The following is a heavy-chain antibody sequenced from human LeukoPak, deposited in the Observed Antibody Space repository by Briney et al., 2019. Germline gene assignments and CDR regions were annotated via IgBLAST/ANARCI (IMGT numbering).Heavy chain of an antibody. Sequence: GGSLRPSCAASGFTFSSYGMHWVRQAPGKGLEWVAVISYDGSNKYYADSVKGRFTISRDNSKNTLYLQMNSLRAEDTAVYYCAKVLYSSGWLYYYYGMDVWGQGTTVTVSS. D-gene: IGHD6-19*01. CDR1: GFTFSSYG. J-gene: IGHJ6*02. CDR2: ISYDGSNK. V-gene: IGHV3-30*18. CDR3: AKVLYSSGWLYYYYGMDV.